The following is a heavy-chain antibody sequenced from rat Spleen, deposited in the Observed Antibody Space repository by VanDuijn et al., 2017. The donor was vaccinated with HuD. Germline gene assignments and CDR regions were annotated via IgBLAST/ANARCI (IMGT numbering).Heavy chain of an antibody. CDR2: ISYDGTAT. D-gene: IGHD1-9*01. J-gene: IGHJ3*01. Sequence: EVQLVESGGDLVQPGGSLKLSCAASGFTFSSFPMAWVRQAPTKGLEWVASISYDGTATYYRDSVKGRFSLSRDNAKSTLYLQMGSLRSEDTATYYCTTGDYGYTRLFAYWGQGTLVTVSS. V-gene: IGHV5-46*01. CDR3: TTGDYGYTRLFAY. CDR1: GFTFSSFP.